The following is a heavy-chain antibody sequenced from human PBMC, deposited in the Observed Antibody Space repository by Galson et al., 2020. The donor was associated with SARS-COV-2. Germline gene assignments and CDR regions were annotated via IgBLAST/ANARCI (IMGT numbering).Heavy chain of an antibody. CDR2: ISFDGNKI. CDR1: GFTFSTSA. Sequence: GGSLRLSCAASGFTFSTSAMYWVRQAPGKGLDWVALISFDGNKIYYADSVKGRFVISRDTSRNTLYLQMNSLRPEDTAVYYCGRYHYYDSGSYIDHWGQGTLVTVSS. CDR3: GRYHYYDSGSYIDH. D-gene: IGHD3-10*01. V-gene: IGHV3-30*09. J-gene: IGHJ4*02.